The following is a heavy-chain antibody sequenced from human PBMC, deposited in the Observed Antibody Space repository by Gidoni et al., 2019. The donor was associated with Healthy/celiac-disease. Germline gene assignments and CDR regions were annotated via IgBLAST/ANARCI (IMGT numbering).Heavy chain of an antibody. D-gene: IGHD6-13*01. Sequence: QVQLQESGPGLVKPSQTLSLTCTVSGGSISSGGYYWSWIRQHPGKGLEWLGYIYSSGSTYYNPSLKSRVTISVDTSKNQFSLKLSSVTAADTAVYYCARDGHSSSWLNWFDPWGQGTLVTVSS. CDR1: GGSISSGGYY. CDR2: IYSSGST. V-gene: IGHV4-31*03. CDR3: ARDGHSSSWLNWFDP. J-gene: IGHJ5*02.